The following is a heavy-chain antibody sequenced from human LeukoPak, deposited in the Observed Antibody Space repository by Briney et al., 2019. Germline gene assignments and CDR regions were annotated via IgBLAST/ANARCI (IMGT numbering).Heavy chain of an antibody. CDR2: ISSSSSTI. Sequence: SGGSLRLSCAASGFTFSDYYMSWIRQAPGKGLEWVSYISSSSSTIYYADSVKGRFTISRDNAKNSLYLQMNSLRDEDTAVYYCARDPGGCSGGSCAVPYYYGMDVWGQGTTVTVSS. V-gene: IGHV3-11*04. CDR3: ARDPGGCSGGSCAVPYYYGMDV. J-gene: IGHJ6*02. CDR1: GFTFSDYY. D-gene: IGHD2-15*01.